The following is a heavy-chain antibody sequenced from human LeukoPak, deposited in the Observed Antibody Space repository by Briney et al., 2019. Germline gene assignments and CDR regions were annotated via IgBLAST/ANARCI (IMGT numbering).Heavy chain of an antibody. Sequence: GGSLSLSCAASGFTFSGYWMSWVRQAPGKGLEWVANIKQDGSEKYYVDSVKGRFTISRDNARNSLYLQMNSLRAEDTAVYYCARDRSSWYVGWFDPWGQGTLVTVSS. CDR3: ARDRSSWYVGWFDP. V-gene: IGHV3-7*01. J-gene: IGHJ5*02. D-gene: IGHD6-13*01. CDR1: GFTFSGYW. CDR2: IKQDGSEK.